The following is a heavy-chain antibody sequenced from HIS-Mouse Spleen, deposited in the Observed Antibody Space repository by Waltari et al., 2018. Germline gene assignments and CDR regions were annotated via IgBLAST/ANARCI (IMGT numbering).Heavy chain of an antibody. D-gene: IGHD6-13*01. CDR2: IYYSGGT. V-gene: IGHV4-39*07. CDR1: GGPISSSSYY. Sequence: QLQLQESGPGLVKPSETLSLTCTVSGGPISSSSYYWGWIRQPPGKGLEWIGSIYYSGGTYYNTSLKGRVTISVDTSKNQFSLKLSSVTAADTAVYCCAREIPYSSSWYDWYFDLWGRGTLVTVSS. J-gene: IGHJ2*01. CDR3: AREIPYSSSWYDWYFDL.